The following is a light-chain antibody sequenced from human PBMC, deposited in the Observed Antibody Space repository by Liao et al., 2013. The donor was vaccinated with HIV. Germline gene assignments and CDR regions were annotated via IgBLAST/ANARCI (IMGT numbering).Light chain of an antibody. J-gene: IGLJ2*01. CDR3: QVWDSSSDPVV. V-gene: IGLV3-1*01. CDR2: QDR. Sequence: SSEVSQPPSVSVSPGQTAIITCSGEKLEDKNVWWYQQKPGQAPVLVIYQDRKRPSGIPGRFSGSNSGNTATLTISETQSIDEADYYCQVWDSSSDPVVFGGGTKLTVL. CDR1: KLEDKN.